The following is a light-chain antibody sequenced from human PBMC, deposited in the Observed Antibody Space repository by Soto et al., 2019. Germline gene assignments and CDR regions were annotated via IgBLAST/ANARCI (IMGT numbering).Light chain of an antibody. V-gene: IGKV1-39*01. Sequence: PSTLSSSVGDGVTITCRASQSISNRLAWYQQRPGKAPKYLIYDASTLDSGAPSRFSGSGSGTDFTLTISSLQPEDFATYYCQQSYSTPHFGQGTRLEIK. CDR1: QSISNR. J-gene: IGKJ5*01. CDR2: DAS. CDR3: QQSYSTPH.